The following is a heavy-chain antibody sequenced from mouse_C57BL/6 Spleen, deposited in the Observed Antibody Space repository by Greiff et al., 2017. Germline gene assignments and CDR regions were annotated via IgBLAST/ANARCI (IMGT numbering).Heavy chain of an antibody. V-gene: IGHV1-82*01. CDR2: IYPGDGDT. CDR1: GYAFSSSW. CDR3: ARGGYYAMDY. J-gene: IGHJ4*01. Sequence: VQLQQSGPELVKPGASVKISCKASGYAFSSSWMNWVKQRPGKGLEWIGRIYPGDGDTNYNGKFKGKATLTADKSSSTAYMQLSSLTSEDSAVYFCARGGYYAMDYGGQGTSVTVSS.